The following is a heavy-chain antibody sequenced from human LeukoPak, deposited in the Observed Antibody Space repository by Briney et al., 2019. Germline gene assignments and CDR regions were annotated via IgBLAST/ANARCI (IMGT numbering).Heavy chain of an antibody. CDR3: AKVMKGSERLTMVRGVIIKTAGLYYMDV. Sequence: PGGSLRLSCAASGFTLSSYAMSWVRQAPGKGLEWVSSISASGGSTNYADSVKGRFTNSRDNSKNTVYLQMNSLRAEDTAVYYCAKVMKGSERLTMVRGVIIKTAGLYYMDVWGKGTTVTVSS. CDR2: ISASGGST. J-gene: IGHJ6*03. CDR1: GFTLSSYA. V-gene: IGHV3-23*01. D-gene: IGHD3-10*01.